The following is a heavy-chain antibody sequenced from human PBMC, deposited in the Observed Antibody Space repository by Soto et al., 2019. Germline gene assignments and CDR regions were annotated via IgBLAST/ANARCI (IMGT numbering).Heavy chain of an antibody. CDR2: IHPSKSST. V-gene: IGHV5-51*01. CDR3: ARDLVYGGNSETFDT. J-gene: IGHJ3*02. Sequence: GESRKISCKVSGYNFNNYWIAWVRQMPGKGLEWMGIIHPSKSSTRYSPSFEGQVTISADESISTAYLQWSSLKASDTAMYYCARDLVYGGNSETFDTCGQGTTVTVSS. CDR1: GYNFNNYW. D-gene: IGHD4-17*01.